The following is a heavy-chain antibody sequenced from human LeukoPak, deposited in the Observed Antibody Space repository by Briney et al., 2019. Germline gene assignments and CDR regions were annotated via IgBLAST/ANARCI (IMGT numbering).Heavy chain of an antibody. CDR2: INSDGSTT. CDR1: GFTFSSYW. D-gene: IGHD2-15*01. Sequence: GGSLRLSCAASGFTFSSYWMHWVRQAPGKGLVWVSRINSDGSTTNHADSVKGRFTISRDNAKNTLFVQMNSLRAEDTAVYCCARGGSRSWYVSWGQGTLVSVSS. J-gene: IGHJ5*01. CDR3: ARGGSRSWYVS. V-gene: IGHV3-74*01.